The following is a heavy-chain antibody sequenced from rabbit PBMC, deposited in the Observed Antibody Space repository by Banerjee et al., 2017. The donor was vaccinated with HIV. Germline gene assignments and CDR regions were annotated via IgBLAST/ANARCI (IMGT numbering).Heavy chain of an antibody. Sequence: QEQLEESGGDLVKPEGSLTLTCTASGFSFSNKYVMCWVRQAPGKGLEWIACINTSSGSTVYATWAKGRFTISRTSSTTVALHMASLTAADTATYFCAGDLAGVIGWNFGLWGPGTLVTVS. J-gene: IGHJ4*01. CDR1: GFSFSNKYV. D-gene: IGHD4-1*01. CDR2: INTSSGST. CDR3: AGDLAGVIGWNFGL. V-gene: IGHV1S45*01.